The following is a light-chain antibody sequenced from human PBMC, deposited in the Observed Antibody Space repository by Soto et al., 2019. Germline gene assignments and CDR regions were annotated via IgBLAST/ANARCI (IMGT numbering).Light chain of an antibody. Sequence: EIVMTQSPATLSLSPGDTATLSCRATQSVSSGYLAWYQQKPGQAPRLLISGASSRATGIPDRFSGIGSGADFTLTITRLEPEDFAVYYCQHYGSSTRTFGQGTKVEIK. CDR2: GAS. V-gene: IGKV3-20*01. CDR3: QHYGSSTRT. CDR1: QSVSSGY. J-gene: IGKJ1*01.